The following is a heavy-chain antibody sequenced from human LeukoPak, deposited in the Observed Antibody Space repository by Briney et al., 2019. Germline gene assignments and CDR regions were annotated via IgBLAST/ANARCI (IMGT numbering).Heavy chain of an antibody. V-gene: IGHV3-74*01. CDR3: ARGGDYGANWFDP. D-gene: IGHD4-17*01. J-gene: IGHJ5*02. CDR1: GFTFSSYW. CDR2: INSDGSST. Sequence: PGGSLRLSCAASGFTFSSYWMHWVRQAPGKGLVWVSRINSDGSSTSYADSVKGRFTISRDNAKNTLYLQMNSLRAEDTAVYYCARGGDYGANWFDPWRQGTLVTVSS.